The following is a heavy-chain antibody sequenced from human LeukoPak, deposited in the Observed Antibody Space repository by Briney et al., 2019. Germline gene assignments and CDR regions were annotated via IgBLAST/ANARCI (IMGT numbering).Heavy chain of an antibody. J-gene: IGHJ4*02. V-gene: IGHV4-39*07. Sequence: SETLSLTCTLSVRSISSSSYYWAWIRQPPGKGLEWIGSIYYSGSTYYNPSLKSRVTISVDTSKNQFSLKLRSVTAADTAVYYCARDKDYHDSSGYYGGFDYWGQGTLVTVSS. D-gene: IGHD3-22*01. CDR3: ARDKDYHDSSGYYGGFDY. CDR2: IYYSGST. CDR1: VRSISSSSYY.